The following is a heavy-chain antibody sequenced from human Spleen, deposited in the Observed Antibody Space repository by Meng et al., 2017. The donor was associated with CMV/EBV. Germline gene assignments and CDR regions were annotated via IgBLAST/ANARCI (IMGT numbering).Heavy chain of an antibody. Sequence: GESLKISCGASGFTFSNYNMNWVRRAPGKGLEWVSFVSSSSTYKYYADSVKGRFTISRDNFKNTVYLQMNSLRAEDTAVYYCAKEGSFGMPPYNYGLDVWGQGTTVTVSS. D-gene: IGHD3-3*01. CDR2: VSSSSTYK. V-gene: IGHV3-21*01. CDR3: AKEGSFGMPPYNYGLDV. CDR1: GFTFSNYN. J-gene: IGHJ6*02.